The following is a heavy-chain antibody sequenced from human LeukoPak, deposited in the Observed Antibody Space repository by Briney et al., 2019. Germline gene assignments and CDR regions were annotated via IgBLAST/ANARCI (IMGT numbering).Heavy chain of an antibody. CDR1: GGTFSSYA. CDR2: IIPIFGTA. J-gene: IGHJ6*03. Sequence: ASAKVSCKVSGGTFSSYAISWVRQAPGQGLEWMGGIIPIFGTANYAQKFQGRVTITADESTSTAYMELSSLRSEDTAVYYCARDLGYCSGGSCYSTSYYYYYYMDVWGKGTTVTISS. D-gene: IGHD2-15*01. V-gene: IGHV1-69*13. CDR3: ARDLGYCSGGSCYSTSYYYYYYMDV.